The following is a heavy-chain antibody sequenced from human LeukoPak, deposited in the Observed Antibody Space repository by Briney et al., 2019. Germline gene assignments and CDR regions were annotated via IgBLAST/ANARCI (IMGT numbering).Heavy chain of an antibody. CDR1: GGSITSGDYY. J-gene: IGHJ4*02. CDR3: ARDDILTGSIY. D-gene: IGHD3-9*01. V-gene: IGHV4-31*03. Sequence: SETLSLTCTVSGGSITSGDYYWSWIRQHPGKGLEWIGYIYYSGSTYYNPSLKSRATISVDTLKNQFSLKVYSVTAADTAVYYCARDDILTGSIYWGQGTLVTVSS. CDR2: IYYSGST.